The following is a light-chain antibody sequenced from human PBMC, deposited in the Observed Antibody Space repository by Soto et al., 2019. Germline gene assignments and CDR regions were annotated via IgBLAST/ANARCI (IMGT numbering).Light chain of an antibody. V-gene: IGLV3-1*01. CDR3: QAWDGNTGV. CDR1: ELGEKY. Sequence: SYELTQPPSVSVSPGQTASITCSGDELGEKYVCWFQEKPGQSPVLVIYQDNKRPSGIPERFSGSNSGNTATLTISGTQAMDEADYYCQAWDGNTGVFGPRTKLTVL. CDR2: QDN. J-gene: IGLJ1*01.